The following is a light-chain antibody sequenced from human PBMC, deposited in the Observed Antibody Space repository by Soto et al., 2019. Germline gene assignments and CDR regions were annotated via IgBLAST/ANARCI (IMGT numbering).Light chain of an antibody. CDR2: GAS. V-gene: IGKV1-5*01. CDR3: QHYDNSPRT. CDR1: QPISSW. J-gene: IGKJ1*01. Sequence: DIPMTESLSTLFGSVGPRVSITCRASQPISSWLAWYQQKPGKAPKLLIYGASSRATGIPDRFSGSGSGTDFTLTISRLEPEDFAVYYCQHYDNSPRTVGQGSKVDIK.